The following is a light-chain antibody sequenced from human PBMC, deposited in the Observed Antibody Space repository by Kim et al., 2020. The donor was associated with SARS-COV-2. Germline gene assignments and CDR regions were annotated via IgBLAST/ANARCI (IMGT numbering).Light chain of an antibody. CDR2: HIS. CDR3: QQHNAWPLT. Sequence: EIVMTQSPATLSVSPGERATLSCRASQNVRNFLAWYQQKPGQAPRLLIYHISTRATGIPVRFSGSGSGTEFMLTISSLQSEDSAVYYCQQHNAWPLTFGQGTKLEI. J-gene: IGKJ2*01. CDR1: QNVRNF. V-gene: IGKV3-15*01.